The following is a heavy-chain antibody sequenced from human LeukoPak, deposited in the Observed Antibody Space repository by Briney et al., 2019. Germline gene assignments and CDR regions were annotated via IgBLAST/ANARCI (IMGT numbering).Heavy chain of an antibody. J-gene: IGHJ5*02. D-gene: IGHD3-10*01. CDR1: GGSISSSSYY. V-gene: IGHV4-39*07. Sequence: SETLSLTCTVSGGSISSSSYYWGWIRQPPGKGLEWIGSIYYSGSTYYNPSLKSRVTISVDTSKNQFSLKLSSVTAADTAVYYCARGVIQRRHYYGSGSYLVWFDPWGQGTLVTVSS. CDR3: ARGVIQRRHYYGSGSYLVWFDP. CDR2: IYYSGST.